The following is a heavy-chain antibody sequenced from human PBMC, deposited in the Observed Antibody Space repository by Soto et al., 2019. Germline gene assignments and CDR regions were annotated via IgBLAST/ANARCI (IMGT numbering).Heavy chain of an antibody. D-gene: IGHD3-22*01. V-gene: IGHV3-33*01. J-gene: IGHJ4*02. CDR2: IWYDGSKK. CDR1: GFIFSSYG. Sequence: QVQLVESGGGVVQPGRSLRLSCAASGFIFSSYGMHWVRQAPGKGLEWVAVIWYDGSKKYYADSVKGRFTISRDNSKTTMYLQRNSLRAEDTAVYYCARDRDSFDTSGYYYYFDYWGQGTLVTVSS. CDR3: ARDRDSFDTSGYYYYFDY.